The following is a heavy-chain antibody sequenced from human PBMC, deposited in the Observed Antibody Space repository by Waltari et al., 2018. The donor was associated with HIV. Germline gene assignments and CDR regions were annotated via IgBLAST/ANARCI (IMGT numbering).Heavy chain of an antibody. CDR2: IIPICGTA. CDR3: ARVGGYDFWRRTTYFDY. CDR1: GGTFSSYA. V-gene: IGHV1-69*01. J-gene: IGHJ4*02. D-gene: IGHD3-3*01. Sequence: QVQLVQSGAEVKKPGSSVKVSCKASGGTFSSYAISWVRQAPGQGLEWMGGIIPICGTANYAQKFQGRVTITADESTSTAYMELSSLRSEDTAVYYCARVGGYDFWRRTTYFDYWGQGTLVTVSS.